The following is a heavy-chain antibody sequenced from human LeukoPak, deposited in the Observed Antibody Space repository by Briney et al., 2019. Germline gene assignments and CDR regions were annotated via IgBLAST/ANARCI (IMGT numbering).Heavy chain of an antibody. J-gene: IGHJ4*02. CDR1: GFTFSKYW. V-gene: IGHV3-74*01. CDR2: INTDGTVT. D-gene: IGHD6-19*01. Sequence: GGSLRLSCAASGFTFSKYWMLWVRQAPGKGLETVSRINTDGTVTTYADSVKGRFTVSRDNADNTMFLQMNSVRDEDTAVYYCATKQWLAPPPDSWGQGTPVTVSS. CDR3: ATKQWLAPPPDS.